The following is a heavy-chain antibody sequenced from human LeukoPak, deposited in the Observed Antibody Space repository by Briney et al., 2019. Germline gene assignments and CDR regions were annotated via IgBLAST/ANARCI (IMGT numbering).Heavy chain of an antibody. CDR3: AKDSSVGAPAGPFDY. J-gene: IGHJ4*02. CDR1: GFTFGNYA. Sequence: GGSLRLSCEAPGFTFGNYAMNWVRQAPGKGLEWVSTISGTGSSTYYADSAKGRFTISRDNSKNTLYLQMNSLRAEDTAVYYCAKDSSVGAPAGPFDYWGQGTLVTVSS. V-gene: IGHV3-23*01. D-gene: IGHD1-26*01. CDR2: ISGTGSST.